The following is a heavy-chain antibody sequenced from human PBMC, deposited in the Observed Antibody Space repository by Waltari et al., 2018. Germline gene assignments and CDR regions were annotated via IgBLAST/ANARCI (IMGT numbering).Heavy chain of an antibody. D-gene: IGHD3-16*02. V-gene: IGHV4-34*01. CDR2: INHSGST. CDR1: GGSFSGYS. J-gene: IGHJ4*02. CDR3: ASIGRDYDYVWGSYRRRGYYFDY. Sequence: QVQLQQWGAGLLKPSETLSLTCAVYGGSFSGYSWSWLRPPPGKGLGGVGEINHSGSTNYNPSLKSRVTISVDTSKNQFSLKLSSVTAADTAVYYCASIGRDYDYVWGSYRRRGYYFDYWGQGTLVTVSS.